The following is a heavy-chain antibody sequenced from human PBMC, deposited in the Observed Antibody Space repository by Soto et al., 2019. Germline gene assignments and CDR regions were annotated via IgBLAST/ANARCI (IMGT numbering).Heavy chain of an antibody. CDR2: ISDNGGST. CDR3: ARGGGPPTRQFDY. Sequence: GGSLRLSCAASGFTFSSYAMSWVRQAPGQGLEWVSTISDNGGSTYYADSVKGRFTISRDNSKNTLYLQMNSLRAEDTAVYYCARGGGPPTRQFDYWGQGTLVTVSS. V-gene: IGHV3-23*01. D-gene: IGHD3-16*01. CDR1: GFTFSSYA. J-gene: IGHJ4*02.